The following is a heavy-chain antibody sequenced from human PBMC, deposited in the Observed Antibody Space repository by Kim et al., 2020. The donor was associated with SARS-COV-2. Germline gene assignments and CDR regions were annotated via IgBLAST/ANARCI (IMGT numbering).Heavy chain of an antibody. Sequence: NYAQKFQGRVTITADESTSTAYMELSSLRSEDTAVYYCARGIQLWVLDYWGQGTLVTVSS. D-gene: IGHD5-18*01. V-gene: IGHV1-69*01. CDR3: ARGIQLWVLDY. J-gene: IGHJ4*02.